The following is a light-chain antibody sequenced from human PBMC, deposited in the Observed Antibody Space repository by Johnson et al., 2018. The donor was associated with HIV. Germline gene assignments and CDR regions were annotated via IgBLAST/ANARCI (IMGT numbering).Light chain of an antibody. CDR2: ENN. J-gene: IGLJ1*01. CDR1: KSNIGNNY. Sequence: QSLLTQPPSVSAAPGQKVTISCSGTKSNIGNNYVSWYQQFPGTAPKLLIYENNKRSSGIPDRFSGSKSGTSATLGITGLQTGDEADYYCGTWNGSLSANYVFGSGTKVTVL. CDR3: GTWNGSLSANYV. V-gene: IGLV1-51*02.